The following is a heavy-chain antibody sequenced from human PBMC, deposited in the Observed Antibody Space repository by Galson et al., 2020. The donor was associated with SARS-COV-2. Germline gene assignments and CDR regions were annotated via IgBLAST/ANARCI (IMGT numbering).Heavy chain of an antibody. Sequence: RGSLRLSCAASGFNFRNAWMSWVRQAPGKGLECVGRIKANVPGGTTDYAAPVRGRFAIARDDSQNTMYLQLNSLKTEDTGVYYCTAIVGDGDTFDFWGQGTMLTVSS. CDR2: IKANVPGGTT. CDR3: TAIVGDGDTFDF. CDR1: GFNFRNAW. J-gene: IGHJ3*01. V-gene: IGHV3-15*01. D-gene: IGHD1-26*01.